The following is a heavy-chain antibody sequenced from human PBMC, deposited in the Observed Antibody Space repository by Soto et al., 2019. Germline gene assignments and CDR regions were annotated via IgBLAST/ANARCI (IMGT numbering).Heavy chain of an antibody. Sequence: TSETLSLTCTVSGGSIGSSSYYWGGIRQPPGKGLEWIGSIYYSGSTYYNPSLKSRVTISVDTSKNQFSLKLSSVTAADTAVYYCARQDYGDYGFAFDIWGQGTMVTVSS. CDR3: ARQDYGDYGFAFDI. CDR2: IYYSGST. V-gene: IGHV4-39*01. CDR1: GGSIGSSSYY. J-gene: IGHJ3*02. D-gene: IGHD4-17*01.